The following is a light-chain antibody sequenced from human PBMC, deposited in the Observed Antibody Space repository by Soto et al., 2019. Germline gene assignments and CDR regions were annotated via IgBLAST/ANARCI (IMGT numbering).Light chain of an antibody. Sequence: QSALTQPASVSGSPVQSITISCTGTSSDVGGYNYVPWYQNNSANARKLLVSDVSNRPRGVSNRFSGSKSGNTASLTISGLQAEDEADYHCSSYTSSSTLVFGTGTKLTAL. V-gene: IGLV2-14*03. CDR1: SSDVGGYNY. CDR3: SSYTSSSTLV. CDR2: DVS. J-gene: IGLJ1*01.